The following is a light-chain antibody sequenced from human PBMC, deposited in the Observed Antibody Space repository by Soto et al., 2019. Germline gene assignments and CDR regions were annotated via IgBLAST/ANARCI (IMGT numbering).Light chain of an antibody. Sequence: EIVMTQSPATLTVSPGERAILSCRASQSVSSNFAWYQQKPGQAPSLLIYGASSRATAIPARFSGSGSATEFNLTITSLQAEDFCVYYFQQYKEWPPKYTFGQGTKLEIK. J-gene: IGKJ2*01. CDR3: QQYKEWPPKYT. CDR1: QSVSSN. CDR2: GAS. V-gene: IGKV3-15*01.